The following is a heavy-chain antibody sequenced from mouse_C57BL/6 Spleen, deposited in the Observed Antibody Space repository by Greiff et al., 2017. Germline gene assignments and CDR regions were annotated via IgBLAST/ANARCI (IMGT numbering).Heavy chain of an antibody. CDR3: ARKRDRYSNYNYFDY. Sequence: EVQLQQSGPELVKPGASVKISCKASGYTFTDYYMNWVKQSHGKSLEWIGDINPNNGGTSYNQKFKGKATLTVDKSSSTAYMELRSLTSEDSAVYYCARKRDRYSNYNYFDYWGQGTTLTVSS. CDR2: INPNNGGT. V-gene: IGHV1-26*01. D-gene: IGHD2-5*01. J-gene: IGHJ2*01. CDR1: GYTFTDYY.